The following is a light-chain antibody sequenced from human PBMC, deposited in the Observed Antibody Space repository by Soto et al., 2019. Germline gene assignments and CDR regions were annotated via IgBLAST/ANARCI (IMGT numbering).Light chain of an antibody. J-gene: IGKJ2*01. CDR2: GAS. V-gene: IGKV3-20*01. CDR1: QSVSSTY. Sequence: EIVLTQSPGTLSLSPGERATLSCRASQSVSSTYIAWYQQHPGRAPRLLIYGASSRATGIPDRFSGSGSGTDFTLTISRLVPEDFAVYFCQQYGRSPPFTFGQGTKVEIK. CDR3: QQYGRSPPFT.